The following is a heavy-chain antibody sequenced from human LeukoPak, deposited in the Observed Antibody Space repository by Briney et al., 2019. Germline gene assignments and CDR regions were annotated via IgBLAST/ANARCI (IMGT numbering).Heavy chain of an antibody. CDR3: AKDGGGYYGSYFDY. V-gene: IGHV3-30-3*01. J-gene: IGHJ4*02. D-gene: IGHD3-22*01. CDR2: ISYDGSNK. CDR1: GFTFSSYA. Sequence: GGSLRLSCAASGFTFSSYAMDWVRQAPGKGLEWVAVISYDGSNKYYADSVKGRFTIPRDNSKNTLYLQMNSLRAEDTAVYYCAKDGGGYYGSYFDYWGQGTLVTVSS.